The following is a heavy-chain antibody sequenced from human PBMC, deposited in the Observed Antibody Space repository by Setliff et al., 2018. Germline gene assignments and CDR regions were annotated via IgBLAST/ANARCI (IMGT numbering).Heavy chain of an antibody. V-gene: IGHV4-39*01. CDR3: ARHHRGVIISWFDP. D-gene: IGHD3-10*01. CDR1: GGSISSSSYY. Sequence: SETLSFTCTVSGGSISSSSYYWGWIRQPPGKGLEWIGSIYYSGSTYYNPSLKSRVTISVDTSKNQFSLKLSSVTAADTAVYYCARHHRGVIISWFDPWGQGTLVTVSS. J-gene: IGHJ5*02. CDR2: IYYSGST.